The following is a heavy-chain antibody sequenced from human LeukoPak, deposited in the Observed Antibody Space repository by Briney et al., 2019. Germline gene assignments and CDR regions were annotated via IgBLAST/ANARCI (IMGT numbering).Heavy chain of an antibody. CDR2: FDPEKDER. Sequence: ASVKVSCKVSGHTFSELPMYWVRQAPGKGLEWMGGFDPEKDERLYAHQFRGRLTMTEDSSTDTAYMELSGLRSEDTAVYYCATELTSIVPDYWGQGTLVTVSS. CDR1: GHTFSELP. D-gene: IGHD2-21*01. V-gene: IGHV1-24*01. J-gene: IGHJ4*02. CDR3: ATELTSIVPDY.